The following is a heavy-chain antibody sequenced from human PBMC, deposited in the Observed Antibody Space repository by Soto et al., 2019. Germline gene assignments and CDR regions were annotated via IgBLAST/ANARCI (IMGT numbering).Heavy chain of an antibody. CDR3: ARARSDIAGSSISRRLDV. D-gene: IGHD3-10*01. CDR2: IFFTGAT. J-gene: IGHJ6*02. Sequence: QVQLQESGPGLVKPSETLSLICIVSGDSVTFGHYYWSWIRQPPGKGLEWIGHIFFTGATNYNPPLKSRGTKSLDSSKNQLYLNPTYVTAADSDIYYCARARSDIAGSSISRRLDVWGQGNTVTVSS. V-gene: IGHV4-61*01. CDR1: GDSVTFGHYY.